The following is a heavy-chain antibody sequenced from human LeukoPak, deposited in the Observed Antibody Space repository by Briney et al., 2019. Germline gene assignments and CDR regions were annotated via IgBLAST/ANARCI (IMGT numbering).Heavy chain of an antibody. CDR3: AREKNSPTAYYMDV. Sequence: GASVKVSCKASDYTFTSYGITWVRQAPGQGLEWMGWISTYNGNTNYAQKFQGRVTMATDTSTSTAYTELRSLRSDDTAVYYCAREKNSPTAYYMDVWGKGTTVTVSS. CDR2: ISTYNGNT. D-gene: IGHD2-2*01. CDR1: DYTFTSYG. J-gene: IGHJ6*03. V-gene: IGHV1-18*01.